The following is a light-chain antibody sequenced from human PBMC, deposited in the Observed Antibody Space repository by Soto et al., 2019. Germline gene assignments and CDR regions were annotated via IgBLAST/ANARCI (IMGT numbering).Light chain of an antibody. CDR1: SSDLGSYTV. J-gene: IGLJ3*02. CDR3: CSYAGSGTLV. V-gene: IGLV2-23*02. Sequence: QSALTQPASVSGSPGQSINISCTGTSSDLGSYTVVSWYQQHPDKAPKLMIYEVSKRPSGISNRFSGSKSGNTASLTISGLQPEDGADYFCCSYAGSGTLVFGGGTKLTVL. CDR2: EVS.